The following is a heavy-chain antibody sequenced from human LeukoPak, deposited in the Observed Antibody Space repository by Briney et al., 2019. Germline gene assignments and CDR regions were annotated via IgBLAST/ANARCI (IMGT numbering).Heavy chain of an antibody. J-gene: IGHJ4*02. CDR2: IIPIFGTA. CDR3: AREKSYSGGWYYFDY. D-gene: IGHD6-19*01. CDR1: GGTFSSYA. V-gene: IGHV1-69*05. Sequence: SVKVSCKXSGGTFSSYAISWVRQAPGQGLERMGGIIPIFGTANYAQKFQGRVTITTDESTSTAYMELSSLRSEDTAVYYCAREKSYSGGWYYFDYWGQGTLVTVSS.